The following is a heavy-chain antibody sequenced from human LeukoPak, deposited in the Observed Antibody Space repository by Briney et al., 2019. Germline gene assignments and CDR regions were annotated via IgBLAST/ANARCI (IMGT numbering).Heavy chain of an antibody. V-gene: IGHV3-30*18. Sequence: GGSLRLSCAASGFTFSSYGIHWVRRAPGKGLEWVAVISYDGSNQYHADSVKGRFTISRDNSKNTLYLQMNSLRAEDSAVYYCAKDLFLYGSSGYPRCPDHWGQGTLVTVSS. CDR1: GFTFSSYG. J-gene: IGHJ4*02. D-gene: IGHD3-22*01. CDR3: AKDLFLYGSSGYPRCPDH. CDR2: ISYDGSNQ.